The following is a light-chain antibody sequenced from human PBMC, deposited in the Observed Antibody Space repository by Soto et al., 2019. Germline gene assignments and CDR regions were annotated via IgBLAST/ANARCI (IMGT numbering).Light chain of an antibody. Sequence: EIVMTQSPATLSVSPGESATLSCTASQSVRSDLAWFQQKPGQTPRLLIYGAVTRATGVPARFSGSGSGTELTLTISSLQSEDFAVHYFQEYSKWPMYTFGQGTKLEIK. CDR3: QEYSKWPMYT. V-gene: IGKV3-15*01. J-gene: IGKJ2*01. CDR2: GAV. CDR1: QSVRSD.